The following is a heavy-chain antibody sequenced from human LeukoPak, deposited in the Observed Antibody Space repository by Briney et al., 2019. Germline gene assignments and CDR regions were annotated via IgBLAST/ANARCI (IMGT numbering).Heavy chain of an antibody. D-gene: IGHD5-18*01. CDR1: GFTFSNYS. Sequence: GGSLRLSCAASGFTFSNYSMSWVRQAPGKGLEWVSGISGGGRSTYYADSVKGRFTISRDNAKNSLYLQMNSLRAEDTAVYHCARVVPRGYIYAPGAFDIWGQGTMVTVSS. J-gene: IGHJ3*02. CDR2: ISGGGRST. V-gene: IGHV3-23*01. CDR3: ARVVPRGYIYAPGAFDI.